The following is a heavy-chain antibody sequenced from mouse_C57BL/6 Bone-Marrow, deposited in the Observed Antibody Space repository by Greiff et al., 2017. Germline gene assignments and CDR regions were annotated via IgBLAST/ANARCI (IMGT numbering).Heavy chain of an antibody. Sequence: DVQLQESEGGLVQPGSSMKLSCTASGFTFSDYYMAWVRQVPEKGLEWVANINYDGSSTYYLDSLKSRFIISRDNAKNILYLQMSSLKSEDTATYDCARETFDGGFAYWGQGTLVTVSA. CDR1: GFTFSDYY. J-gene: IGHJ3*01. V-gene: IGHV5-16*01. CDR3: ARETFDGGFAY. CDR2: INYDGSST.